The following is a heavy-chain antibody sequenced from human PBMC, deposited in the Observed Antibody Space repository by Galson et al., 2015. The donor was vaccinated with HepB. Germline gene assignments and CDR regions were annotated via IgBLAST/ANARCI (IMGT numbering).Heavy chain of an antibody. Sequence: SLRLSCAASGFTFSSYGMHWVRQAPGKGLEWVAVIWYDGSNKYYADSVKGRFTISRDNSKNTLYLQMNSLRAEDTAVYYCARDFDPGFWSGYYRYNWFDPWGQGTLVTVSS. D-gene: IGHD3-3*01. CDR1: GFTFSSYG. CDR2: IWYDGSNK. J-gene: IGHJ5*02. V-gene: IGHV3-33*01. CDR3: ARDFDPGFWSGYYRYNWFDP.